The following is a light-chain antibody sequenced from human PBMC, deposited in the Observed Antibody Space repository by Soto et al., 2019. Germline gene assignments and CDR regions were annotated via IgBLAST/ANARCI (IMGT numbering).Light chain of an antibody. V-gene: IGKV3-20*01. CDR2: GAS. Sequence: EIVLKQSPGTLSLSPGERATLSCRASQSVSSSYLDWYQQKPGQAPRLLIYGASGRATGIPDRLSGRGSGPDFTLSISRLEPEDCAAYYCQQYGSSPRVYTFGQGTKLEIK. J-gene: IGKJ2*01. CDR1: QSVSSSY. CDR3: QQYGSSPRVYT.